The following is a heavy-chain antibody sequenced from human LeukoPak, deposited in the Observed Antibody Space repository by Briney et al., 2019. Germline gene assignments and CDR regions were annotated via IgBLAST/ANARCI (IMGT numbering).Heavy chain of an antibody. Sequence: ASVKASCKASGYTFTGYYMHWVRQAPGQGLEWMGWISPNSGGTNYAQKFQGRVTMTRDTFINTAYMELSRLRSDDTAVYYCARGPIAARPLFDYWGQGTLVTVSS. CDR3: ARGPIAARPLFDY. CDR1: GYTFTGYY. D-gene: IGHD6-6*01. V-gene: IGHV1-2*02. CDR2: ISPNSGGT. J-gene: IGHJ4*02.